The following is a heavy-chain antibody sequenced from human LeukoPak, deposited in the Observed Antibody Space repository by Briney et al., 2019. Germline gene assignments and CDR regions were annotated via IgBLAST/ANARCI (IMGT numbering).Heavy chain of an antibody. CDR3: AREAIAAAGTGDY. J-gene: IGHJ4*02. V-gene: IGHV3-21*01. CDR2: ISVSGNT. D-gene: IGHD6-13*01. CDR1: GFTLSSYA. Sequence: PGGSLRLSCAASGFTLSSYAMSWVRQAPGKGLEWVSAISVSGNTYHADSVKGRFTISRDNAKNSLYLQMNSLRAEDTAVYYCAREAIAAAGTGDYWGQGTLVTVSS.